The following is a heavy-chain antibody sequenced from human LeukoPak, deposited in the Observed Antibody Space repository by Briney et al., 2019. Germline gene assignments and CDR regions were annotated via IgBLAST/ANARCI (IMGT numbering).Heavy chain of an antibody. CDR2: LDSAGGGT. D-gene: IGHD2-21*01. V-gene: IGHV3-74*01. J-gene: IGHJ4*01. Sequence: PGGSLRLSCSASGFTFNRYPMHWVRQAPGKGLEWVSRLDSAGGGTNYADSVRGRFTIFRDNVKSTLYLQMNSLRVEDTALYYCARDGFAGPVTAYLDFWGQGTLVSVSS. CDR1: GFTFNRYP. CDR3: ARDGFAGPVTAYLDF.